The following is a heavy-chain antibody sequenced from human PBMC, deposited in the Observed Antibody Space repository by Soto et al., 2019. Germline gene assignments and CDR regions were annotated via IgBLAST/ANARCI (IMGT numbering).Heavy chain of an antibody. V-gene: IGHV3-48*02. CDR2: ITGGSTI. D-gene: IGHD6-19*01. J-gene: IGHJ4*02. CDR3: ARGPNTAVAGRFDY. Sequence: PGGSLRLSCAASGFTFSSDSMNWVRQAPGKGLECVSYITGGSTIYYADSVKGRFTVSRDNAENSLYLQMNSLRDEGTAVYYCARGPNTAVAGRFDYWGQGTLVTVSS. CDR1: GFTFSSDS.